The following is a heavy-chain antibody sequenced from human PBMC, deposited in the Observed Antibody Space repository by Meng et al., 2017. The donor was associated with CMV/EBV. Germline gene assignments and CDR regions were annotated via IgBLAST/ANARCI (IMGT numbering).Heavy chain of an antibody. CDR3: ARRVDIVVVPATMYYYYGMDV. V-gene: IGHV1-69*10. CDR2: IIPILGIA. Sequence: SVKVSCKASGGTFSSYAISWVRQAPGQGLEWMGGIIPILGIANYAQKFQGRVTITADKSTSTAYMELSSLRPEDTAVYYCARRVDIVVVPATMYYYYGMDVWGQGTTVTVSS. J-gene: IGHJ6*02. D-gene: IGHD2-2*03. CDR1: GGTFSSYA.